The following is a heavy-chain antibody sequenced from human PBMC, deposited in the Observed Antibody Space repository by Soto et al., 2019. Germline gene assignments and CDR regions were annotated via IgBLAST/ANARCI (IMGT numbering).Heavy chain of an antibody. CDR3: ARDKGGAALKGSGMDV. CDR2: IYYNGNT. D-gene: IGHD3-10*01. CDR1: GGSLSIRDFY. V-gene: IGHV4-31*03. J-gene: IGHJ6*02. Sequence: QVQLQESGPGLVKPSQTLSLSCSVSGGSLSIRDFYWSWLRHHPEKGLEWIGSIYYNGNTYYNPSLKSRVTMSLDTSMNEFSLRLTSVTAADTAVYYCARDKGGAALKGSGMDVWAQGTTVTVSS.